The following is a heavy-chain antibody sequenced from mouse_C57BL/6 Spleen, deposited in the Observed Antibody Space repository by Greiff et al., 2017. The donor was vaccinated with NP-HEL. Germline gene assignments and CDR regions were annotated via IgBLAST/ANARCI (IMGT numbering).Heavy chain of an antibody. CDR3: AREGGLERDY. V-gene: IGHV1-82*01. CDR1: GYAFSSSW. Sequence: VQLQQSGPELVKPGASVKISCKASGYAFSSSWMNWVKQRPGKGLEWIGRIYPGDGDTNYNGKFKGKATLTADKSSSTAYMQLSSLTSEDSAVYFYAREGGLERDYWGQGTTLTVSS. CDR2: IYPGDGDT. D-gene: IGHD2-2*01. J-gene: IGHJ2*01.